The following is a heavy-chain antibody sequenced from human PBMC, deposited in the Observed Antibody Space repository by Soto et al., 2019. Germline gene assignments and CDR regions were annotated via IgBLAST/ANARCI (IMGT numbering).Heavy chain of an antibody. Sequence: HPGGSLRLSCAASGFTFSSYGMHWVRQAPGKGLEWVAVISYDGSNKYYADSVKGRFTISRDNSKNTLYLQMNSLRAEDTAVYYCAKGSRITGTPHDYYGMDVWGQGTAVTVSS. CDR1: GFTFSSYG. CDR2: ISYDGSNK. D-gene: IGHD1-20*01. V-gene: IGHV3-30*18. J-gene: IGHJ6*02. CDR3: AKGSRITGTPHDYYGMDV.